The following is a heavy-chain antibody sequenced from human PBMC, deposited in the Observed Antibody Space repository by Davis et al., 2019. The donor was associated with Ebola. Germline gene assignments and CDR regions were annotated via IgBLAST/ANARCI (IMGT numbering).Heavy chain of an antibody. Sequence: PGGSLRLSCAASGFTFSSYGMHWVCQAPGKGLEWVAIISFDGSNKYYGDSVKGRITISRDNSKNTLNLQMNSLRAEDTAVYYCAKDIAEGSGSDILYYYYGMDVWGQGTTVTVSS. V-gene: IGHV3-30*18. CDR1: GFTFSSYG. CDR2: ISFDGSNK. D-gene: IGHD3-10*01. CDR3: AKDIAEGSGSDILYYYYGMDV. J-gene: IGHJ6*02.